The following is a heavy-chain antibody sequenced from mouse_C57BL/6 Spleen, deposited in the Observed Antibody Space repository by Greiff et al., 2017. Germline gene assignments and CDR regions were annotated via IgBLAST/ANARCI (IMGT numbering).Heavy chain of an antibody. CDR1: GYTFTSYW. D-gene: IGHD1-1*01. CDR3: ARADGSSYGGYWDV. V-gene: IGHV1-64*01. Sequence: VQLQQPGAELVMPGASVKLSCKASGYTFTSYWMHWVKQRPGQGLEWIGMIHPTSGSTNYNEKFKSKATLTVDKSSGTAYMQPSSLTSEDTAVDYGARADGSSYGGYWDVWGTGTTVTVSS. CDR2: IHPTSGST. J-gene: IGHJ1*03.